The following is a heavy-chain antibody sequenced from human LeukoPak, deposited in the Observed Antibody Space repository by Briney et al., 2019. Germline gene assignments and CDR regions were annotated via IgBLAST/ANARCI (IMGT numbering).Heavy chain of an antibody. CDR1: GFIFDDYG. CDR2: INWNGVST. J-gene: IGHJ4*02. CDR3: ARDYGSGISFLDY. V-gene: IGHV3-20*04. Sequence: GGSLRLSCAASGFIFDDYGISWVRQAPGKGLEWVCGINWNGVSTGYADSVKGRFTISRDNARNSLSLQMNSLRAEDTAVYYCARDYGSGISFLDYWGQGTLVTVSS. D-gene: IGHD3-10*01.